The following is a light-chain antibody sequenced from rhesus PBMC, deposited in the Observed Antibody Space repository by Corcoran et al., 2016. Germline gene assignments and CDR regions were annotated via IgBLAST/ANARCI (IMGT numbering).Light chain of an antibody. V-gene: IGKV1-74*01. Sequence: DIQMTQSPSSLSASVGDRVTITCRTSENVNNYLNWYQQKPGKAPKLLIYKASTLQSGVPSRFSGSGAGTDYNFTISSLQSEDVATYYCQHNYGTPFTFGPGTKLDIK. J-gene: IGKJ3*01. CDR1: ENVNNY. CDR2: KAS. CDR3: QHNYGTPFT.